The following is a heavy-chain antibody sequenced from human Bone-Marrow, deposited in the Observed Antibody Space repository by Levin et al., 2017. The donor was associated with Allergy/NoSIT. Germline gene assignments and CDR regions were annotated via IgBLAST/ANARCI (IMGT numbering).Heavy chain of an antibody. Sequence: GESLKISCKASGYTFTGYYMHWVRQAPGQGLEWMGWINPNSGGTNYAQKFQGWVTMTRDTSISTAYMELSRLRSDDTAVYYCARSPQYSSSSYFDYWGQGTLVTVSS. V-gene: IGHV1-2*04. CDR3: ARSPQYSSSSYFDY. CDR2: INPNSGGT. CDR1: GYTFTGYY. J-gene: IGHJ4*02. D-gene: IGHD6-6*01.